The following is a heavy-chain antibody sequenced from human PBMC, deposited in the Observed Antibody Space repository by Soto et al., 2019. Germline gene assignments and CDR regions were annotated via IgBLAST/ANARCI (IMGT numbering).Heavy chain of an antibody. V-gene: IGHV3-30-3*01. CDR3: ARDSATVADYYYTMDV. Sequence: QVQLVESGGGVVQPGRSLRLSCAASGFTFSSYPMHWVRQAPGKGLEWVAVISYDGSNKYYVDSVKGRFTISRDNSKNTLYLQMNSLIPEDTTVDCCARDSATVADYYYTMDVWGQGTTVTVSS. D-gene: IGHD4-17*01. J-gene: IGHJ6*02. CDR1: GFTFSSYP. CDR2: ISYDGSNK.